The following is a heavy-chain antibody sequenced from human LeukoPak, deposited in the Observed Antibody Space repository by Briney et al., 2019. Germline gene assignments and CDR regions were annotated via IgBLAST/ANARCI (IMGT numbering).Heavy chain of an antibody. CDR1: GFTFSSYA. CDR3: ARSNGWWRPHDD. D-gene: IGHD6-19*01. V-gene: IGHV3-30*01. Sequence: PGGSLRLSCAASGFTFSSYAMHWVRQAPGKGLEWVAVISYDGSNKYYADSVKGRFTISRDNSKNTLYLQMNSLRAEDTAVYSCARSNGWWRPHDDWGQGTLVTVSS. CDR2: ISYDGSNK. J-gene: IGHJ4*02.